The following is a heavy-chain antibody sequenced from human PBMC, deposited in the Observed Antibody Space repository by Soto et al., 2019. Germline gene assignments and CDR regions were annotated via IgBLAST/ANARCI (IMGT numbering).Heavy chain of an antibody. CDR1: GFTVSSNY. V-gene: IGHV3-53*04. CDR2: IYSGGST. Sequence: EVQLVESGGGLVQPGGSLRLSCAASGFTVSSNYMSWVRQAPGKGLEWVSVIYSGGSTYYADSVKGRFTISRHNSKNTLYLQMTSLRAEDTAVYYCARDGGVGDYDPAPFDIWGQGTMVTVSS. J-gene: IGHJ3*02. CDR3: ARDGGVGDYDPAPFDI. D-gene: IGHD4-17*01.